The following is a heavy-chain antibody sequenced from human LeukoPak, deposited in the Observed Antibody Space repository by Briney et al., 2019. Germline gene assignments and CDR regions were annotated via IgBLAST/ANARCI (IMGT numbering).Heavy chain of an antibody. CDR1: GYTFTSYG. V-gene: IGHV1-18*01. CDR3: ARDVITMVRGVISPSSYWYFDL. D-gene: IGHD3-10*01. J-gene: IGHJ2*01. CDR2: ISAYNGNT. Sequence: GASVKVSCKASGYTFTSYGISWVRQAPGQGLEWMGWISAYNGNTNYAQKLQGRVTMTTDTSTSTAYMELRSLRSDDTAVYYCARDVITMVRGVISPSSYWYFDLWGRGTLVTVSS.